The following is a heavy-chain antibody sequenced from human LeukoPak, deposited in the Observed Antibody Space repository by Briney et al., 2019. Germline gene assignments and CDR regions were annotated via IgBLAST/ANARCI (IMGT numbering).Heavy chain of an antibody. D-gene: IGHD2-15*01. CDR3: ARHRGRRWYLPLPYYYYGMDV. J-gene: IGHJ6*02. CDR1: GYTFTSYY. Sequence: ASVKVSCKASGYTFTSYYMHWVRQAPGQGLEWMGIINPSGGSTSYAQKFQGRVTMTRDMSTSTVYMELSSLRSEDTAVYYCARHRGRRWYLPLPYYYYGMDVWGQGTTVTVSS. CDR2: INPSGGST. V-gene: IGHV1-46*01.